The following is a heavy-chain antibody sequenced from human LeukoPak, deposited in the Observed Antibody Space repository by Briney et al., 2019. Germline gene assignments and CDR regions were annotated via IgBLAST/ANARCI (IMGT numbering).Heavy chain of an antibody. V-gene: IGHV4-30-2*01. J-gene: IGHJ4*02. D-gene: IGHD3-9*01. Sequence: SETLSLTCTVSGGSISSGGYYWSWIRQPPGKGLEWIGYIYHSGSTYYNPSLKSRVTISVDTSKNQFSLKLSSVTAADTAVYYCARDRHYYDILTGYYPFDYWGQGTLVTVSS. CDR3: ARDRHYYDILTGYYPFDY. CDR2: IYHSGST. CDR1: GGSISSGGYY.